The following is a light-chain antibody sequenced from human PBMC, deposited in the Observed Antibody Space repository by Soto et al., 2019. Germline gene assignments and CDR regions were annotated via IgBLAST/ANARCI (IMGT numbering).Light chain of an antibody. V-gene: IGKV3D-15*01. CDR2: RAS. Sequence: EIVMTQSPATLSVSPGETATLSCRASQSVTSNLAWYQQKPGQAPRLLIYRASTRATGIPARFSGSGSGTECTLTISSLQSEDFAVYYCQQYDKWPPITFGQGTRVDIK. CDR3: QQYDKWPPIT. CDR1: QSVTSN. J-gene: IGKJ5*01.